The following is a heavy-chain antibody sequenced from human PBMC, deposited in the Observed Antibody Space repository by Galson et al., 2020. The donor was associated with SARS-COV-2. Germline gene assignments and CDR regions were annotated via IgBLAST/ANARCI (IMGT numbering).Heavy chain of an antibody. D-gene: IGHD3-9*01. CDR1: GISVSSRG. Sequence: GESLKISCVASGISVSSRGMHWVRQAPGKGLEWVALLRFDGTTKYYADSVKGRFTISRDDSKNTVYLQMNTLRADDTAVYFCAGGSGWLSQYWGQGTLVTVSS. CDR2: LRFDGTTK. J-gene: IGHJ4*02. V-gene: IGHV3-30*02. CDR3: AGGSGWLSQY.